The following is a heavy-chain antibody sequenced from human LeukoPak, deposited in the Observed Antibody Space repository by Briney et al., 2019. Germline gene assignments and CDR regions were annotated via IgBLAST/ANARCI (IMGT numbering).Heavy chain of an antibody. D-gene: IGHD3-10*01. J-gene: IGHJ5*02. CDR2: ISAYNGNT. CDR3: ARDFPYDYGSGSPSNWFDP. CDR1: GYTFTNYG. V-gene: IGHV1-18*01. Sequence: GASVKVSCKASGYTFTNYGISWVRQAPGQGLEWMGWISAYNGNTNYAQKLQGRVTMTTDTSRSTGYMELRSLRSDDTAVYYCARDFPYDYGSGSPSNWFDPRGQGTLVTVSS.